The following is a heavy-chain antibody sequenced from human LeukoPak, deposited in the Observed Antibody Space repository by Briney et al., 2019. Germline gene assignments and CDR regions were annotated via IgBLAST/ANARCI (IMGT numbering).Heavy chain of an antibody. D-gene: IGHD5-12*01. Sequence: ASVKVSCKASGYTFTSYDINWVRQATGQGLEWMGWMNPNSGNTGYAQKFQGRVTMTRNTSISTAYMELSSLRSEDTAVYYCARLRADTGYADFDNWGQGTLVTVSS. J-gene: IGHJ4*02. V-gene: IGHV1-8*01. CDR1: GYTFTSYD. CDR3: ARLRADTGYADFDN. CDR2: MNPNSGNT.